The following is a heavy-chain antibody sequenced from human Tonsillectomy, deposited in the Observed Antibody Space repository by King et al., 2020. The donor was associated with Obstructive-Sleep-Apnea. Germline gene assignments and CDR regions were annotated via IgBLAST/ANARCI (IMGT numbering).Heavy chain of an antibody. Sequence: VQLVESGGGLVKPGGSLRLSCSASGFTFSDNYMSWIRQAPGKGLEWLSYISSSGNYTNYADSVKGRFTISRDNAKNSLFLQMNSPRAEDTGVYYLARGKPDHYYGMDVWGQGPTVTVSS. J-gene: IGHJ6*02. CDR1: GFTFSDNY. V-gene: IGHV3-11*06. CDR2: ISSSGNYT. CDR3: ARGKPDHYYGMDV.